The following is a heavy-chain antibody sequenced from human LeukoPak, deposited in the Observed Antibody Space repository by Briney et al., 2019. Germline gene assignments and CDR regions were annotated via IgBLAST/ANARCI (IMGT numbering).Heavy chain of an antibody. V-gene: IGHV4-59*12. CDR2: IYYSGST. J-gene: IGHJ3*02. D-gene: IGHD3-10*01. Sequence: SETLSLTCTVSGGSISSYYWSWIRQPPGKGLEWIGYIYYSGSTNYNPSLKSRVTIPVDTSKNQFSLKLSSVTAADTAVYYCARAGLRGDAFDIWGQGTMVTVSS. CDR3: ARAGLRGDAFDI. CDR1: GGSISSYY.